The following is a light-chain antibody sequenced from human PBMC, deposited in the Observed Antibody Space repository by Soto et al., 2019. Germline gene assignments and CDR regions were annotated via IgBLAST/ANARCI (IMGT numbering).Light chain of an antibody. V-gene: IGKV1-5*03. CDR3: QLSASYSEG. CDR2: KAS. CDR1: QHISSW. J-gene: IGKJ2*01. Sequence: VTKTFRASQHISSWLAWYQQKPGKAPKLLIYKASTLKSGVPSRFSGSGSGTEFTLTIISLQPDDFTRYYCQLSASYSEGFGEGGKLDIK.